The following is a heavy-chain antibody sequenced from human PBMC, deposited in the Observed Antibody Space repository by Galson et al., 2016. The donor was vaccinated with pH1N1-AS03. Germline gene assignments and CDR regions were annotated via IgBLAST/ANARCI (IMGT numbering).Heavy chain of an antibody. CDR3: ARPAHYDSSGRDALDV. CDR1: GYGFNGYW. V-gene: IGHV5-51*03. CDR2: IFPGDSDT. D-gene: IGHD3-22*01. J-gene: IGHJ3*01. Sequence: QSGAEVKKPGDSLKISCKSSGYGFNGYWTGWVRQMPGKGLEWMGIIFPGDSDTRYSPSFQGQVTISADKSTRTTYLQWRSLKASDTAIYYCARPAHYDSSGRDALDVGGQGKMLIVSS.